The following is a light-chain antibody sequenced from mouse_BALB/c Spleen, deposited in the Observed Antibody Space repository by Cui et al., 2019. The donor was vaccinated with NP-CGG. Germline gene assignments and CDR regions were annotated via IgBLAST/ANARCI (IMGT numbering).Light chain of an antibody. CDR3: ALWYSNHWV. V-gene: IGLV1*01. CDR2: GTN. J-gene: IGLJ1*01. CDR1: TGAVTTSNY. Sequence: QAVCTQGSAPTTSPGETVTLTCRSSTGAVTTSNYANWVQEKPDHLFTGLIGGTNNRVPGVPARFSGSLIGDKAALTITGAQTEDEAIYFCALWYSNHWVFGGGTKLTVL.